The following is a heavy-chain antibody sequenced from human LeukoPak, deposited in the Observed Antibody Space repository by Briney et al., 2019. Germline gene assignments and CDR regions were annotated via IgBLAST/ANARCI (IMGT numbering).Heavy chain of an antibody. Sequence: PGGSLRLSCAASGFTFSSYGMHWVRQAPGKGLEWVAVISYDGSNKYYADSVKGRFTISRDNSKNTLYLQMNSLRAEDTAVYYCAKGVVPAAIFDYWGQGTLVTVSS. CDR3: AKGVVPAAIFDY. CDR1: GFTFSSYG. D-gene: IGHD2-2*01. V-gene: IGHV3-30*18. CDR2: ISYDGSNK. J-gene: IGHJ4*02.